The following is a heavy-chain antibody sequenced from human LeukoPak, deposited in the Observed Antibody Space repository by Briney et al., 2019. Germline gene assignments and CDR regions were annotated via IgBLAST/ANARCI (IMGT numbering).Heavy chain of an antibody. J-gene: IGHJ3*01. D-gene: IGHD2-21*01. CDR1: GYTFTGYY. CDR2: IFPIFKTV. CDR3: ARVYLAGAFDV. Sequence: ASVKVSCKASGYTFTGYYMHWVRQAPGQGLEWMGSIFPIFKTVNYAENFQGRVTITADESTSIAYMDLSSLRSEDTAMYYCARVYLAGAFDVWGQGTLVTVSS. V-gene: IGHV1-69*13.